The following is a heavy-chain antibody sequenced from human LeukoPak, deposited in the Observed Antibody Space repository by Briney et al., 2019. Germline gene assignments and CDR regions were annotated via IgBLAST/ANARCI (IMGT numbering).Heavy chain of an antibody. D-gene: IGHD7-27*01. J-gene: IGHJ3*02. CDR3: AKILGSGVWYGFDI. CDR2: IYTTGRT. Sequence: ASETLSLTCSVSGGSISSYYWSWIRQPPGKGLEWIGYIYTTGRTNYNPSLKSRVTISVDTSKNQFSLKLSSVTAADMAVYYCAKILGSGVWYGFDIWGQGTMVTVSS. CDR1: GGSISSYY. V-gene: IGHV4-4*09.